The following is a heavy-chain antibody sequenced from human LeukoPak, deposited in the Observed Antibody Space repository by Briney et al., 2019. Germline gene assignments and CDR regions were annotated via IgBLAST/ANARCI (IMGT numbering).Heavy chain of an antibody. J-gene: IGHJ4*02. D-gene: IGHD3-22*01. Sequence: SVKVSCTASGGTFSSYAISWVRQAPGQGLEWMGGIIPIFGTANYAQKFQGRVTITADESTSTAYMELSSLRSEDTAVYYCAREGRYYYDSSGLFGGFDYWGQGTLVTVSS. CDR1: GGTFSSYA. V-gene: IGHV1-69*01. CDR2: IIPIFGTA. CDR3: AREGRYYYDSSGLFGGFDY.